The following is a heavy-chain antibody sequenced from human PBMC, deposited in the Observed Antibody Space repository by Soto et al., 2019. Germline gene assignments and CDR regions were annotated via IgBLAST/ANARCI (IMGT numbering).Heavy chain of an antibody. J-gene: IGHJ6*02. V-gene: IGHV3-7*05. CDR1: GFTFSSYW. CDR2: IKQDGSEK. CDR3: ARDFSSYYDFWSGLPHIYYYGMDV. D-gene: IGHD3-3*01. Sequence: HPAGCLRLSCASSGFTFSSYWISWVRQAPGKGLERVANIKQDGSEKYYVDSVKGRFTISRDNAKNSLYLQMNSLRAEDTAVYFCARDFSSYYDFWSGLPHIYYYGMDVWGQGTTVTVSS.